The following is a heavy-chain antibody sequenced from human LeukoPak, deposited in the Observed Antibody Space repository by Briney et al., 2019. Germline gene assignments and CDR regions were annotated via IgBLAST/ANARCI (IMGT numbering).Heavy chain of an antibody. D-gene: IGHD6-19*01. V-gene: IGHV1-3*03. Sequence: SVKVSCTASGYTFTSYAMHWVRQAPGQRLEWMGWINAGNGNTKYSQEFQGRVTITKDTSASAVYMELSSLRSDDMAVYYCARVVRYSSGPLTDLLPYYFDYWGQGTLVTVSS. CDR1: GYTFTSYA. J-gene: IGHJ4*02. CDR3: ARVVRYSSGPLTDLLPYYFDY. CDR2: INAGNGNT.